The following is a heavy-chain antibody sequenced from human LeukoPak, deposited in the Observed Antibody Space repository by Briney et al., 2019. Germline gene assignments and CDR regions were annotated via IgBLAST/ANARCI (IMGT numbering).Heavy chain of an antibody. J-gene: IGHJ6*02. V-gene: IGHV3-30-3*01. Sequence: GGSLRLSCAASGFTFSSYAMHWVRQAPGKGLEWVAVISYDGSYKYYADSVKGRFTISRDNSKNTLYLQMNSLRAEDTAVYYCASLDTVVPYYYYYGMDVWGQGTTVTVSS. D-gene: IGHD4-23*01. CDR3: ASLDTVVPYYYYYGMDV. CDR2: ISYDGSYK. CDR1: GFTFSSYA.